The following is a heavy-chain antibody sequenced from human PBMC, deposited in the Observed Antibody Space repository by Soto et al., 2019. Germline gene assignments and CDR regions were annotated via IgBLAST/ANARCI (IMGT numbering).Heavy chain of an antibody. CDR3: ARQGMAARKYYSTYLDV. Sequence: QVQLVESGGGVVQPGRSLRLSCAASGFTCRDYAMHWVRQAPGKGLEWVTLISSDATNKYLADSVKGRFTISRDNSKNTLYLQMNSLRVEDTGLYYCARQGMAARKYYSTYLDVWGQGTTVIV. CDR1: GFTCRDYA. CDR2: ISSDATNK. J-gene: IGHJ6*02. V-gene: IGHV3-30-3*01. D-gene: IGHD6-6*01.